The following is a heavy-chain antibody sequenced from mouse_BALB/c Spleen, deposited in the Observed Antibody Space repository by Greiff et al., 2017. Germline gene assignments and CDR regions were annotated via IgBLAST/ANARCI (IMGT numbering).Heavy chain of an antibody. V-gene: IGHV1-14*01. Sequence: VQLQQSGPELVKPGASVKMSCKASGYTFTSYVMHWVKQKPGQGLEWIGYINPYNDGTKYNEKFKGKATLTSDKSSSTAYMELSSLTSEDSAVYYCASVISQPWFAYWGQGTLVTVSA. J-gene: IGHJ3*01. CDR1: GYTFTSYV. CDR3: ASVISQPWFAY. CDR2: INPYNDGT.